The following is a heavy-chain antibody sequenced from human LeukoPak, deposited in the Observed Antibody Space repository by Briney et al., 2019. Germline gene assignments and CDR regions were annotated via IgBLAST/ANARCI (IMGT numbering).Heavy chain of an antibody. Sequence: SETLSLTCTVSGYSISSGYYWGWIREPPGKGLEWIGYVSHIGGTNYSPSVRSRVTMSLDTSKNQFSLRLSSVTAADTAVYYCARQGYVSSYYGPFDYWGQGSLVTVSS. D-gene: IGHD6-13*01. CDR1: GYSISSGYY. V-gene: IGHV4-38-2*02. CDR2: VSHIGGT. J-gene: IGHJ4*02. CDR3: ARQGYVSSYYGPFDY.